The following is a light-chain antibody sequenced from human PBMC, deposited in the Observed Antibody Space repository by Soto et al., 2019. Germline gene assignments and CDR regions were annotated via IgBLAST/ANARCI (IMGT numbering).Light chain of an antibody. CDR2: EGS. CDR1: SSDVGSYNL. V-gene: IGLV2-23*01. CDR3: CSYAASVV. J-gene: IGLJ2*01. Sequence: QCALTQPASVSGSPGQSITISCTGTSSDVGSYNLVSWYQQHPGEAPKLMIYEGSKRPSGVSNRFSGSKSGNTASLTISGLQAEDEADYFCCSYAASVVFGGGTKLTVL.